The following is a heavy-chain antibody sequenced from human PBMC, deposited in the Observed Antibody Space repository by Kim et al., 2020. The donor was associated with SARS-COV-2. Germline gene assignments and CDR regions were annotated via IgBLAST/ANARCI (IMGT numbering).Heavy chain of an antibody. CDR1: GYTFTGYY. D-gene: IGHD1-7*01. Sequence: ASVKVSCKASGYTFTGYYMHWVRQAPGQGLEWMGRINPNSGGTNYAQKFQGRVTMTRDTSISTAYMELSRLRSDDTAVYYCAREYNWNYNYYYYGMDVWGQGTTVTVSS. J-gene: IGHJ6*02. V-gene: IGHV1-2*06. CDR3: AREYNWNYNYYYYGMDV. CDR2: INPNSGGT.